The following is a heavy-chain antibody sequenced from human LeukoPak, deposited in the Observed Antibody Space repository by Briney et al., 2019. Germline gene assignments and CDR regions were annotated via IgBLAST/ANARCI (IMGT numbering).Heavy chain of an antibody. CDR3: ATGIAAAGRDVANWFDP. CDR2: MYTSGST. J-gene: IGHJ5*02. CDR1: GGSISSYY. V-gene: IGHV4-4*07. Sequence: SETLSLTCTVSGGSISSYYWSWIRQPAGKGLEWIGRMYTSGSTNYNPSLKSRVTISVDTSKNQFSLKLSSVTAADTAVYYCATGIAAAGRDVANWFDPWGQGTLVTVSS. D-gene: IGHD6-13*01.